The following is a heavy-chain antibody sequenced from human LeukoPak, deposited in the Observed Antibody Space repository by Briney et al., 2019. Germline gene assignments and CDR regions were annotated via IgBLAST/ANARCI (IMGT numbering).Heavy chain of an antibody. CDR3: ARTGYSRDY. CDR1: GGSFSTYY. D-gene: IGHD6-13*01. V-gene: IGHV4-39*07. CDR2: IYYSGST. Sequence: SETLSLTCTVSGGSFSTYYWSWIRQPPGKGLEWIGSIYYSGSTYYNPSLKSRVTISVDTSKNQFSLKLSSVTAADTAAYCCARTGYSRDYWGQGTLVTVSS. J-gene: IGHJ4*02.